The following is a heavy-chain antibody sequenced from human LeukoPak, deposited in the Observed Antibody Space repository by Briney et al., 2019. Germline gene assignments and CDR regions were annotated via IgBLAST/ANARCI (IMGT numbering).Heavy chain of an antibody. D-gene: IGHD6-6*01. CDR3: ARDSGQLGLFDY. CDR1: GGTCSSYA. J-gene: IGHJ4*02. Sequence: GASVTVSCKASGGTCSSYAISWVRQAPGQGLEWMGGIIPIFGTANYAQKFQGRVTITTDESTSTAYMELSSLRSEDTAVYYCARDSGQLGLFDYWGQGTLVTVSS. CDR2: IIPIFGTA. V-gene: IGHV1-69*05.